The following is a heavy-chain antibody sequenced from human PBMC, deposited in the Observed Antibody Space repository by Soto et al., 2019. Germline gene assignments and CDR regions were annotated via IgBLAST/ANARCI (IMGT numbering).Heavy chain of an antibody. D-gene: IGHD3-16*02. CDR3: AEGGNYRGGYFDP. CDR1: GYNLTPYP. CDR2: ISSGSDII. J-gene: IGHJ5*02. V-gene: IGHV3-48*02. Sequence: GGSLRLSCAPGYNLTPYPVNWVRQAPGKGLEWVAYISSGSDIIYYADSVKGRCSISRDTGKNLVFLQMKSLREDDTAVYYCAEGGNYRGGYFDPWGQGTQVTVSS.